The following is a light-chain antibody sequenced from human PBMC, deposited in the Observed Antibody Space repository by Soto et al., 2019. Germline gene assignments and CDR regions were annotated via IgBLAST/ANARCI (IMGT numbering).Light chain of an antibody. J-gene: IGLJ2*01. CDR1: SSDVGGYNY. Sequence: QSALTQPPSASGSPGQSVTISCTGTSSDVGGYNYVSWYQQYPGKAPKVLIYEVSKRPSGVPDRFSGSKYGNTASLTVSGLKAEDEADYYCSSYAPNNLSLFGGGTKLTVL. CDR2: EVS. CDR3: SSYAPNNLSL. V-gene: IGLV2-8*01.